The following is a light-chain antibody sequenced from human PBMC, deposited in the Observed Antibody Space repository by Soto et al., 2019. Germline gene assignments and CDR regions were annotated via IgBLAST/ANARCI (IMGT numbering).Light chain of an antibody. J-gene: IGKJ1*01. CDR1: QSISSW. CDR2: EAS. CDR3: QQYNSNSPT. V-gene: IGKV1-5*03. Sequence: DIQMTQSPSTLSASVGDIVTMSWRASQSISSWLAWYQQKPGKAPKLLIFEASALQSGVPSRFSGSGSGTEFTLTISSLQPDDFAIYYCQQYNSNSPTFGQGTKVDIK.